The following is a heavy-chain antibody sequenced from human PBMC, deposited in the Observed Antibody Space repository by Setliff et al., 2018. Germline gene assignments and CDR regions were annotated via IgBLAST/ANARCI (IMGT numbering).Heavy chain of an antibody. CDR1: GFSFTDAW. V-gene: IGHV3-15*07. Sequence: GGSLRLSCAASGFSFTDAWMNWVRQAPGKGLEWVGRIKSKRDGVTTDYAAPVEGRFTISRDDSKNTVYLQMSSLKIEDTAVYYCVHNADFIGTFNTWGQGTMVTVSS. J-gene: IGHJ3*01. D-gene: IGHD2-8*01. CDR2: IKSKRDGVTT. CDR3: VHNADFIGTFNT.